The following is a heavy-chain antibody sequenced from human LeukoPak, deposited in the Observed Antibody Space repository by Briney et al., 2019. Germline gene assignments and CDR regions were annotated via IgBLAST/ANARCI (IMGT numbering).Heavy chain of an antibody. CDR2: IIPIFGPA. D-gene: IGHD3-9*01. CDR3: ARIGPSYYDILTGFSDY. CDR1: VGSFSGYA. J-gene: IGHJ4*02. V-gene: IGHV1-69*01. Sequence: SVRVSCKASVGSFSGYAISWVRQAPGQGLEWMGGIIPIFGPAHYAQKFQGRLSITADESTSTAYMELSSLRSEDTAVYYCARIGPSYYDILTGFSDYWGQGTLVTVSS.